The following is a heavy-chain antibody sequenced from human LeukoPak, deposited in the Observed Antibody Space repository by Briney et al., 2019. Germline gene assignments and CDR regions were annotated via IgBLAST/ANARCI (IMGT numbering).Heavy chain of an antibody. Sequence: ASVKVSCKASGYTFTSYYMHWVRQAPGQGLEWMGIINPSGGSTSYAQKFQGRVTMTRDTSTSTVYMELSSLRSEDTAVYYCARIPSRSYYYYGMDVWGQGTTVTVSS. CDR1: GYTFTSYY. J-gene: IGHJ6*02. CDR2: INPSGGST. CDR3: ARIPSRSYYYYGMDV. V-gene: IGHV1-46*01.